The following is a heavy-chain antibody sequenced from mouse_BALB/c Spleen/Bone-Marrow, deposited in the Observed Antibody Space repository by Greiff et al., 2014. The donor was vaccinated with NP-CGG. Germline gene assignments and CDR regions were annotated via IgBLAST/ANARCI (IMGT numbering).Heavy chain of an antibody. V-gene: IGHV1S34*01. CDR2: ISCYNGAT. CDR1: GNSFTGYY. D-gene: IGHD2-2*01. Sequence: LVKTGASVKISCKASGNSFTGYYMHWVKQSHGKSLEWIGYISCYNGATSYNQKFKGKATFTVVTSSSTAYMQFNSLTSEDSAVYYCARSCGAYGYDGGYYLDYWGQGTTLTVSS. CDR3: ARSCGAYGYDGGYYLDY. J-gene: IGHJ2*01.